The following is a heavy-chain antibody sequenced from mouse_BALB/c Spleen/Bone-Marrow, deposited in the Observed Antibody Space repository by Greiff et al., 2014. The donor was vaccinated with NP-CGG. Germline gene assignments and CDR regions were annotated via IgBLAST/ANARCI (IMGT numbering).Heavy chain of an antibody. CDR2: ISYSGST. Sequence: EVQLVESGPGLVKPSQSLSLTCTVTGYSITSDYAWNWIRQFPGNKLEWMGYISYSGSTSYNPSLKSRISITRDTSKNQFFLQLNSVTTGDTATYYCARGGARATGWFAYWGQGTLVTVSA. D-gene: IGHD3-1*01. J-gene: IGHJ3*01. V-gene: IGHV3-2*02. CDR1: GYSITSDYA. CDR3: ARGGARATGWFAY.